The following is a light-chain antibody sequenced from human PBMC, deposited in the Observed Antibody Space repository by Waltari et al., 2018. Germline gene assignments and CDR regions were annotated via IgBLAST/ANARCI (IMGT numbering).Light chain of an antibody. Sequence: EIVMTQSPASLSVSPGERATLSCRAGQSVSSNLAWYQQKPDQAPSLLIYAASTRATGIPARFSGGGSGTEFTLTISSLQSGDFAVYYCQQYNNWPPSVTFGQGTRLEIK. J-gene: IGKJ5*01. CDR3: QQYNNWPPSVT. CDR2: AAS. CDR1: QSVSSN. V-gene: IGKV3-15*01.